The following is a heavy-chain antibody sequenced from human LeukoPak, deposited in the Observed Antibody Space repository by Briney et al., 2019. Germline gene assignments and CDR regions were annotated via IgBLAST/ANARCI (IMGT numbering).Heavy chain of an antibody. J-gene: IGHJ1*01. V-gene: IGHV3-9*01. Sequence: GGSLRLSCAASGFTFDDYAMHWVRQAPGKGLEWVSGISWNSGSIGYADSVKGRFTISRDNAKNSLYPQMNSLRAEDTALYYCAKDSQGWAVAATGYFQHWGQGTLVTVSS. CDR1: GFTFDDYA. CDR3: AKDSQGWAVAATGYFQH. D-gene: IGHD6-19*01. CDR2: ISWNSGSI.